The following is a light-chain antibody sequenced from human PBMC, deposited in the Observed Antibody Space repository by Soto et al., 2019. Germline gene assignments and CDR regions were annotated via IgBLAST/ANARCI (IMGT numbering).Light chain of an antibody. Sequence: SYELTQPPSVSVAPGQTARITCWGNNIGSKSVHWYQQKPGQAPVLVVYDDSDRPSGIPERFSGSNSGNTATLTISRVEAGDEADYYCQVWDRSSDHVVFGGGTKLTVL. CDR2: DDS. CDR1: NIGSKS. V-gene: IGLV3-21*02. J-gene: IGLJ2*01. CDR3: QVWDRSSDHVV.